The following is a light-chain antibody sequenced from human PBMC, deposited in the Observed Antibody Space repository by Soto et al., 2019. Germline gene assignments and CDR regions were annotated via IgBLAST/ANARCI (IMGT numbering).Light chain of an antibody. Sequence: QSALTQPASVSGSPGQSITISCTGDSSEFGSYNLVSWYQQHPGKAPKLMIYEVSKRPSGVSNRFSGSKSGNTASLTISGLQAEDEADYYCCSYAGSSTLRVFGTGNKVTVL. CDR1: SSEFGSYNL. V-gene: IGLV2-23*02. J-gene: IGLJ1*01. CDR3: CSYAGSSTLRV. CDR2: EVS.